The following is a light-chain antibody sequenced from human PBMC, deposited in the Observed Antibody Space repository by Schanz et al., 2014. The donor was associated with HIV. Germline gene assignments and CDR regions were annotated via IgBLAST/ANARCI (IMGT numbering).Light chain of an antibody. CDR2: DAS. Sequence: EIVLTQFPGTLSLSPGERATLSCRASQTVNTNYLAWYQQNPGQAPRLLIYDASNRATGIPDRFSGRGSGTDFTLTISRLESEDFAVYYCQQYATSPWTFGQGTKVDVK. CDR3: QQYATSPWT. CDR1: QTVNTNY. V-gene: IGKV3-20*01. J-gene: IGKJ1*01.